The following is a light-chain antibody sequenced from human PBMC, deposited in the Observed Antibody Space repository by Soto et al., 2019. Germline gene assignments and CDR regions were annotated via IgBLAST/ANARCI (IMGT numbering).Light chain of an antibody. J-gene: IGLJ6*01. Sequence: SYELTQPPSVSVSLGQMAKITCSGEALPKKYAYWYQQKPGQFPVLVIYKDSERPSWIPERFSGSSSGTIVTLTISGVQAEDEADYYCLSAVSSGTCPNVFGSGTQLTVL. CDR2: KDS. CDR1: ALPKKY. CDR3: LSAVSSGTCPNV. V-gene: IGLV3-16*01.